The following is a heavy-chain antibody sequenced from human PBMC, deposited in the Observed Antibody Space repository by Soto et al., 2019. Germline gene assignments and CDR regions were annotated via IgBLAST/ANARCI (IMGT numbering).Heavy chain of an antibody. CDR1: GGSISSYY. D-gene: IGHD3-3*01. CDR3: ARKNYDFWSGQRGYYYYYYMDV. J-gene: IGHJ6*03. CDR2: IYYSGST. Sequence: SETLSLTCTVSGGSISSYYWSWIRQPPGKGLEWIGYIYYSGSTNYNPSLKSRVTISVDTSKNQFSLKLSSVTAADTAVYYCARKNYDFWSGQRGYYYYYYMDVWGKGTTVTVSS. V-gene: IGHV4-59*08.